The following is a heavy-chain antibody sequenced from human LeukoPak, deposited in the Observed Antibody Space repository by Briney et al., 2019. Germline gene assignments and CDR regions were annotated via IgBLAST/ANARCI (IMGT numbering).Heavy chain of an antibody. V-gene: IGHV3-11*01. J-gene: IGHJ4*02. CDR2: ISNSGSTI. Sequence: PGGSLRLSCAVSGFTFSDFYMTLIRQAPGKGREGISYISNSGSTIYYADSVKGRFTISRDNAKNSLYLQMNSLRAEDTAVYYCARSADRSGYFREITLYYFDYWGQGTLVTVSS. CDR1: GFTFSDFY. D-gene: IGHD3-22*01. CDR3: ARSADRSGYFREITLYYFDY.